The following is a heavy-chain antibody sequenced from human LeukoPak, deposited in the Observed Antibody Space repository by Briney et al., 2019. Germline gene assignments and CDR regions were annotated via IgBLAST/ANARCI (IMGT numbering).Heavy chain of an antibody. D-gene: IGHD6-13*01. CDR2: IIPIFGTA. CDR3: ARDRASYSSSWYVGFGY. CDR1: GGTFSSYA. V-gene: IGHV1-69*06. J-gene: IGHJ4*02. Sequence: GASVKASCKASGGTFSSYAISWVRQAPGQGLEWMGGIIPIFGTANYAQKFQGRVTITADKSTSTAYMELSSLRSEDTAVYYCARDRASYSSSWYVGFGYWGQGTLVTVSS.